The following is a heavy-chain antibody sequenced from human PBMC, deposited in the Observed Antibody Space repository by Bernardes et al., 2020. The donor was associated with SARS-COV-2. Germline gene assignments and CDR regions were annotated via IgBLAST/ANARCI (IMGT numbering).Heavy chain of an antibody. CDR3: ARDRAGGSELDY. Sequence: SETLSLTCTVSGGSISSYFWSWIRQPPGKGLEWIGYIYYSGSTNYNPSLKSRVTLSVDTSKNQFSLKLSSVTAADTAGYYCARDRAGGSELDYWGQGTLVTVSS. J-gene: IGHJ4*02. V-gene: IGHV4-59*01. D-gene: IGHD1-26*01. CDR1: GGSISSYF. CDR2: IYYSGST.